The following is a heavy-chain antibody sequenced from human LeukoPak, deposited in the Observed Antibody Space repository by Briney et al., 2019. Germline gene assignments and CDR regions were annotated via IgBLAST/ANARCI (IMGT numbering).Heavy chain of an antibody. CDR2: ISAYNGNT. CDR1: GYRFTSYG. CDR3: ARGGDGDILTGLVFDY. J-gene: IGHJ4*02. V-gene: IGHV1-18*01. D-gene: IGHD3-9*01. Sequence: AAVNVSRKASGYRFTSYGISWVRQAPGQGLEWMGWISAYNGNTNYAQKLQGRVTMTTDTSTSTAYMELRSLRSDDTAVYYCARGGDGDILTGLVFDYWGQGTLVTVSS.